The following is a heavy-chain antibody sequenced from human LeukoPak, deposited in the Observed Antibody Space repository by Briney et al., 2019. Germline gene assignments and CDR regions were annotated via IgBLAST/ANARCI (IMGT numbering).Heavy chain of an antibody. Sequence: SQTLSLTCTVSGGSISSGSYYWSWIRQPPGKGLEWIGYIYYSGTTNYNPSLKSRVTISVDTSKNQFSLKLSSVTAADTAVYYCARYSSSWSTSNWFDPWGQGTLVTVSS. CDR2: IYYSGTT. V-gene: IGHV4-61*01. CDR3: ARYSSSWSTSNWFDP. J-gene: IGHJ5*02. D-gene: IGHD6-13*01. CDR1: GGSISSGSYY.